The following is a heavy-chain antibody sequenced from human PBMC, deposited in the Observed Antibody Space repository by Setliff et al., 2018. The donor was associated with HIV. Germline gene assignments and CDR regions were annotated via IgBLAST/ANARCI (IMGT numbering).Heavy chain of an antibody. CDR2: IYPDDSDT. CDR1: GDKFSNYW. Sequence: GESLKISCKASGDKFSNYWLGWVCQMPGKGLEWIGVIYPDDSDTRYSPSFKGQVTISADKSITTAYLQWSSLRASDTAMYYCAKGGGLSFRYHDWFVKIWGQGTLVTVSS. CDR3: AKGGGLSFRYHDWFVKI. D-gene: IGHD3-9*01. V-gene: IGHV5-51*01. J-gene: IGHJ3*02.